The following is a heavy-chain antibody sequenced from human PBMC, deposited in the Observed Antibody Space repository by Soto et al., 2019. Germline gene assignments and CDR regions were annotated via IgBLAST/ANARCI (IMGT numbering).Heavy chain of an antibody. Sequence: QVQLVESGGGVVQPGRSLRLSCAASGFTFTNYVMYWVRQAPGKGLEWVAVISYDGSNKYYGDSVKGRFTISRDNSKNTLDLQMNSLRTEDTAVYYWAKGGGVAAVNWFDPWGQGTLVTVSS. CDR1: GFTFTNYV. CDR3: AKGGGVAAVNWFDP. J-gene: IGHJ5*02. V-gene: IGHV3-30*18. CDR2: ISYDGSNK. D-gene: IGHD6-19*01.